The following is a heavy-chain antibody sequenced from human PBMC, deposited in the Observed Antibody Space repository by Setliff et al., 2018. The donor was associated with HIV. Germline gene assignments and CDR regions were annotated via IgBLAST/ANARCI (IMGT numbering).Heavy chain of an antibody. V-gene: IGHV1-18*01. CDR1: GYNFTNYG. CDR2: IGADNGNT. Sequence: ASVKVSCKASGYNFTNYGINWVRQDPGQGLEWMGWIGADNGNTNYAQKFQGRVTMTTDTSTSTVYMELRSLISDDTAVYYCAREGLWFGDRGYFMDVWGKGTAVTVSS. D-gene: IGHD3-10*01. CDR3: AREGLWFGDRGYFMDV. J-gene: IGHJ6*03.